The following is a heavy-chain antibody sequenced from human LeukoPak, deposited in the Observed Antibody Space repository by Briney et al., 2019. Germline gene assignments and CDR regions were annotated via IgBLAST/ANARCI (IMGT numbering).Heavy chain of an antibody. CDR2: IIHSGST. CDR3: ARHRGSDWYFGY. V-gene: IGHV4-34*12. D-gene: IGHD6-19*01. CDR1: GGSFNDYY. J-gene: IGHJ4*02. Sequence: SETESLTCAVYGGSFNDYYWSWIRQPPGKGLEWIGEIIHSGSTNNNPSLMSRVTISVDTSKNQFSLKLSSVTAADTAVYYCARHRGSDWYFGYWGQVVLVTVSS.